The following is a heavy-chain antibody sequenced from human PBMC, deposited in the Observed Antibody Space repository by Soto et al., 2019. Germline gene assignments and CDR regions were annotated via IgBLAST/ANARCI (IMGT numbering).Heavy chain of an antibody. Sequence: ASVKVSCKASGYTFTGYYMHWVRQAPGQGLEWMGWINPNSGGTNYAQKFQGWVTMTRDTSISTAYMELSRLRSDDTAVYYCARGRLTYYDFWSASEGWLDPWGQGTLVTVSS. CDR1: GYTFTGYY. J-gene: IGHJ5*02. CDR2: INPNSGGT. CDR3: ARGRLTYYDFWSASEGWLDP. V-gene: IGHV1-2*04. D-gene: IGHD3-3*01.